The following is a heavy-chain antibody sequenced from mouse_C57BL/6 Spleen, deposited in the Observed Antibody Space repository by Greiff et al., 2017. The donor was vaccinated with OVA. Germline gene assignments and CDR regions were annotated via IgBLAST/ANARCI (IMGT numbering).Heavy chain of an antibody. V-gene: IGHV1-42*01. CDR2: INPSTGGT. Sequence: EVQLQQSGPELVKPGASVKISCKASGYSFTGYYMNWVKQSPEKSLEWIGEINPSTGGTTYNQKFKAKATLTVDKSSRTSYMRLMSLPSEDSAVYYCAREGVYCSSYGWFAYWGQGTLVTVSA. J-gene: IGHJ3*01. CDR3: AREGVYCSSYGWFAY. D-gene: IGHD1-1*01. CDR1: GYSFTGYY.